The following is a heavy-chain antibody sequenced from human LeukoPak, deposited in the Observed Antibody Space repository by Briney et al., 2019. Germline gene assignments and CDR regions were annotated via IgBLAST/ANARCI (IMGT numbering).Heavy chain of an antibody. Sequence: GASVKVSSKPSRYTFTSYDINWVPQATGQGPEWMGWMNPNSGNTGYAQKFQGRGTMTRNTSISTTYMELSSLRSEDTAVYYCAGVLYCGGDCSGDYWGQGTLVTVSS. J-gene: IGHJ4*02. V-gene: IGHV1-8*01. CDR2: MNPNSGNT. CDR1: RYTFTSYD. CDR3: AGVLYCGGDCSGDY. D-gene: IGHD2-21*02.